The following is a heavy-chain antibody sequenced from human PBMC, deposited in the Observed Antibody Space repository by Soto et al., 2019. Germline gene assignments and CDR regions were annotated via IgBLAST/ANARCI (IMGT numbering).Heavy chain of an antibody. CDR2: ISAYNGNT. CDR3: ARGSRGGTNGPTSFDY. CDR1: GYTFTSYG. V-gene: IGHV1-18*01. D-gene: IGHD2-8*01. J-gene: IGHJ4*02. Sequence: GASGKVSCKASGYTFTSYGISWVRQAPGQGLEWMGWISAYNGNTNYAQKLQGRVTMTTDTSTSTAYMELRSLRSDDTAVYYCARGSRGGTNGPTSFDYWGQGTLVTVSS.